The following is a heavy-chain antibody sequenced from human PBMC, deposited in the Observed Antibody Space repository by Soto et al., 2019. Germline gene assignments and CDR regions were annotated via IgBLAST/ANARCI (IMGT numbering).Heavy chain of an antibody. V-gene: IGHV1-24*01. CDR2: FDPGDGET. CDR1: GYTLTELS. Sequence: GASVKVSCKVSGYTLTELSMHWVRQAPGKGLEWMGGFDPGDGETIYAQKFQGRVTMTEDTSTDTAYMELSSLRSEDTAVYYCATATQVRGYGDYAHDAFDIWGQGTMVTVSS. CDR3: ATATQVRGYGDYAHDAFDI. J-gene: IGHJ3*02. D-gene: IGHD4-17*01.